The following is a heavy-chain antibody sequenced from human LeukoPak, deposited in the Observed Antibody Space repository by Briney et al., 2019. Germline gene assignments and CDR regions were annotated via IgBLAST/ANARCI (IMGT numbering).Heavy chain of an antibody. Sequence: ASVKVSCKASGYTFTSYYRHWVRQAPGQGLEWMGIINPSGGSTNYAQKFQGRVTMTRDTSTNTVYMELSSLRSEDTAVYYCARGPSITMVRGGQWYYYMDVWGKGTTVTISS. CDR3: ARGPSITMVRGGQWYYYMDV. V-gene: IGHV1-46*01. CDR1: GYTFTSYY. CDR2: INPSGGST. J-gene: IGHJ6*03. D-gene: IGHD3-10*01.